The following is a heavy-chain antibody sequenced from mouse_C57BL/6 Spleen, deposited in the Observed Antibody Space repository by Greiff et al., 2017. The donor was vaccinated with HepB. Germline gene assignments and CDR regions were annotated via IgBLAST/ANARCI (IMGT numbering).Heavy chain of an antibody. CDR1: GYAFSSSW. CDR2: IYPGDGDT. J-gene: IGHJ1*03. CDR3: ARRSRTGSSYWYFDV. Sequence: VQLQQSGPELVKPGASVKISCKASGYAFSSSWMNWVKQRPGKGLEWIGRIYPGDGDTNYNGKFKGKATLTADKSSSTAYMQLSSLTSEDSAVYFCARRSRTGSSYWYFDVWGTGTTVTVSS. V-gene: IGHV1-82*01. D-gene: IGHD1-1*01.